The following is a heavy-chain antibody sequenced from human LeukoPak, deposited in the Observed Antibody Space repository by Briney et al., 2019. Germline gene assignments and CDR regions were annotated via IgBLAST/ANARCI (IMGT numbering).Heavy chain of an antibody. J-gene: IGHJ3*02. CDR1: GDSISSSSSF. V-gene: IGHV4-39*01. CDR2: AYHSGST. D-gene: IGHD3-10*01. CDR3: ARGPMVRELIIYPRGVFDI. Sequence: SETLSLTCTVSGDSISSSSSFWGWIRQPPGKGLEWIGSAYHSGSTYYNPSLKSRVTISVDTSKNQFSVNLSSVTAADTAVYYCARGPMVRELIIYPRGVFDIWGQGTMVTVYS.